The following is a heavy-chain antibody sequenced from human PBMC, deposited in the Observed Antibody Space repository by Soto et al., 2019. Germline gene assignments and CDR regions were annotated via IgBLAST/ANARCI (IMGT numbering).Heavy chain of an antibody. J-gene: IGHJ4*02. Sequence: EVQLVESGGGLIQPGGSLRLSCAASGFTVSSNYMRWVRQAPGKGLEWVSVIYSGGSTYYADSVKGRFTISRDNSKNTLFPQMNSLRTQDSAVDYCARGGGGFDYWGQGTLVTVSS. CDR3: ARGGGGFDY. V-gene: IGHV3-53*01. D-gene: IGHD3-16*01. CDR1: GFTVSSNY. CDR2: IYSGGST.